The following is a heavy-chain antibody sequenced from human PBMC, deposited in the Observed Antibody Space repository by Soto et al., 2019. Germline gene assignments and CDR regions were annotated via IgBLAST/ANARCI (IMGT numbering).Heavy chain of an antibody. D-gene: IGHD4-17*01. Sequence: QVQLVESGGGVVQPGRSLRLSCAASGFTFSSYGMHWVRQAPGKGLEWVAVISYDGSNKYYADSVKGRFTISRDNSKNTLYLQMNSLRAEDTAVYYCARDKRDYLCDYWGQGTLVTVSS. J-gene: IGHJ4*02. CDR3: ARDKRDYLCDY. CDR1: GFTFSSYG. CDR2: ISYDGSNK. V-gene: IGHV3-30*03.